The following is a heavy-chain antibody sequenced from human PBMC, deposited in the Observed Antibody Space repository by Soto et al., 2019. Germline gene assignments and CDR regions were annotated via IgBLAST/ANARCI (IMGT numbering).Heavy chain of an antibody. D-gene: IGHD2-15*01. CDR3: AGDRGGRYCCGCSFYSDF. CDR1: GGTFSSYA. CDR2: IIPIFGTA. Sequence: QVQLVQSGAEVKKPGSSVKVSCKASGGTFSSYAISWVRQAPGQGLEWMGGIIPIFGTANYAQKFQGRVTITRGGSKNKGHKEVGSLGSEGTAVYFCAGDRGGRYCCGCSFYSDFWGQGTLVTVSS. J-gene: IGHJ4*02. V-gene: IGHV1-69*01.